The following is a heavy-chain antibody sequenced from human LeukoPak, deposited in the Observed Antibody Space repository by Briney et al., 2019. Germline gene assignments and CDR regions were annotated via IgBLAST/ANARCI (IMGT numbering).Heavy chain of an antibody. CDR1: GFTFSSYA. Sequence: GGSLRLSCAASGFTFSSYAMSWVRQAPGKGLEWVSAIIGSGASTYYADSVKGRFTISRDNSKNTLSLEMNSLRAEDTAIYYCAKDGPAFGYWGQGTLVTVSS. D-gene: IGHD2-2*01. CDR3: AKDGPAFGY. V-gene: IGHV3-23*01. CDR2: IIGSGAST. J-gene: IGHJ4*02.